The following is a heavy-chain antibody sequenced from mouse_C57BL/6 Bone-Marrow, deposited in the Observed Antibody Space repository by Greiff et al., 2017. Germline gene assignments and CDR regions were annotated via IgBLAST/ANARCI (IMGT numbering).Heavy chain of an antibody. CDR3: TTYYYGSSYPAGFAY. D-gene: IGHD1-1*01. J-gene: IGHJ3*01. CDR1: GFNIKDYY. CDR2: IDPEDGDT. V-gene: IGHV14-1*01. Sequence: VQLQQSGAELVRPGASVKLSCTASGFNIKDYYMHWVKQRPEQGLEWIGRIDPEDGDTEYAPKFQGKATMTADTSSNTAYLQLSSLTSEDTAVYYCTTYYYGSSYPAGFAYWGQGTLVTVSA.